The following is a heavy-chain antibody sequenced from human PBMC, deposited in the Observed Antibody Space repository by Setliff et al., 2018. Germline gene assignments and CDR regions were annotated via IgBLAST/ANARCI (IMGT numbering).Heavy chain of an antibody. CDR3: ARLTYYYDSSGLNAFDI. D-gene: IGHD3-22*01. V-gene: IGHV5-51*01. Sequence: GESLKISCKGSGYSFTGYWIGWVRQMPGKGLEWMGIIYPGDSDTRYSPSFQGQVTISADKSISTAYLQWSSLKASDTAMYYCARLTYYYDSSGLNAFDIWGQGTMVTVSS. J-gene: IGHJ3*02. CDR2: IYPGDSDT. CDR1: GYSFTGYW.